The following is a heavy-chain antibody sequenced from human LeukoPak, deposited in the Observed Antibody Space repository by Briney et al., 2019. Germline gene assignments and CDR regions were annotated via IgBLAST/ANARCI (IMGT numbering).Heavy chain of an antibody. D-gene: IGHD3-9*01. CDR3: ARDLERYCDWLPSR. J-gene: IGHJ4*02. Sequence: ASVKVSCKASGYTFTSYYMHWVRQAPGQGLEGVGIINPSGGSTSYAQKFQGRVTMTRDTTTSTVYMELSSRSSEDTAVYYCARDLERYCDWLPSRWGQGPLVTVSS. CDR1: GYTFTSYY. V-gene: IGHV1-46*03. CDR2: INPSGGST.